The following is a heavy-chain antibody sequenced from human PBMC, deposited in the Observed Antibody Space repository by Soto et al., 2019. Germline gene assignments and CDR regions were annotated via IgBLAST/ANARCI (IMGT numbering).Heavy chain of an antibody. V-gene: IGHV4-30-4*01. D-gene: IGHD3-10*01. Sequence: SETLSLTCTVSGGSISSGDYYWSWIRQPPGKGLEWIGYIYYIGSTYYNPSLKSRVTISVDTSKNQFSLKLSSVTAADTAVYYCARLGEDYYGSGSYPYWGQGTLVTVSA. CDR1: GGSISSGDYY. CDR2: IYYIGST. J-gene: IGHJ4*02. CDR3: ARLGEDYYGSGSYPY.